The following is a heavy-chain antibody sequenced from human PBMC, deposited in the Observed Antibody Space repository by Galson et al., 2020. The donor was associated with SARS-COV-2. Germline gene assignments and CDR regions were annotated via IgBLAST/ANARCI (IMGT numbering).Heavy chain of an antibody. J-gene: IGHJ5*02. CDR1: GGSISSGGYY. CDR2: IYYSGST. CDR3: ARELRFLEWSWFDP. V-gene: IGHV4-31*03. D-gene: IGHD3-3*01. Sequence: SETLSLTCTVSGGSISSGGYYWSWIRQHPGKGLEWIGYIYYSGSTYYNPSLKSRVTISVDTSKNQFSLKLSSVTAADTAVYYCARELRFLEWSWFDPWGQGTLVTVSS.